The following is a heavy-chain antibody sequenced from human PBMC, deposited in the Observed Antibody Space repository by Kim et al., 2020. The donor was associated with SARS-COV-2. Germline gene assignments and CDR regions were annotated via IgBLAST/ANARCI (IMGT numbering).Heavy chain of an antibody. CDR3: ARRHDFANNCFDA. Sequence: GGSLRLSCAASGFSFSSNWMHWVRQAPGKGLVWVSRISSDGSSTIYADSVKGRFTISRDNANNTLYLQMNSLRAEDTAVYYCARRHDFANNCFDAWGQGTLVTVSS. V-gene: IGHV3-74*01. CDR2: ISSDGSST. D-gene: IGHD2-21*02. J-gene: IGHJ5*02. CDR1: GFSFSSNW.